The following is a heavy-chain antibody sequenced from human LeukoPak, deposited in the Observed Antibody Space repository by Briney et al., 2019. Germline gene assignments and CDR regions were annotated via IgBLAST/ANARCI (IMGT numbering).Heavy chain of an antibody. J-gene: IGHJ4*02. Sequence: SETLSLTCTVSGYSISSGYYWGWIRQPPGKGLEWIGSIYHSGSTYYNPSLKSRVTISVDTSRNQFSLKLSSVTAADTAVYYCARVDSSGYYDLGFYWGQGTLVTVSS. D-gene: IGHD3-22*01. V-gene: IGHV4-38-2*02. CDR2: IYHSGST. CDR1: GYSISSGYY. CDR3: ARVDSSGYYDLGFY.